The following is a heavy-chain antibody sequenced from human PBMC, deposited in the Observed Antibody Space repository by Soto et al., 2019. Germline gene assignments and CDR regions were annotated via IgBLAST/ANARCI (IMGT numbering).Heavy chain of an antibody. Sequence: PGGSLRLSCAASGFTFSCYAMHWVRQAPGKGLEWVAVISYDGSNKYYADSVKGRFTISRDNSKNTLYLQMNSLRAEDTAVYYCARDFPVAGYYYYGMDVWGQGTTVTVSS. CDR1: GFTFSCYA. CDR3: ARDFPVAGYYYYGMDV. D-gene: IGHD6-19*01. J-gene: IGHJ6*02. V-gene: IGHV3-30-3*01. CDR2: ISYDGSNK.